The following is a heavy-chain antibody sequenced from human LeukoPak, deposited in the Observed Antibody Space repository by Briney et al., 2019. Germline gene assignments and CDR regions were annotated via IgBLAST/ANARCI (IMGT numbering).Heavy chain of an antibody. CDR1: GFTFSSYR. Sequence: GGSLRLSCTASGFTFSSYRMHWVRQAPGKGLVWVSRINSDGGSTSYADSVKGRFTISRDNAKSTLYLQMNSLRAEDTAVYYCARRIQGMAPYYFDYWGQGTLVTVSS. V-gene: IGHV3-74*01. CDR3: ARRIQGMAPYYFDY. CDR2: INSDGGST. J-gene: IGHJ4*02. D-gene: IGHD5-24*01.